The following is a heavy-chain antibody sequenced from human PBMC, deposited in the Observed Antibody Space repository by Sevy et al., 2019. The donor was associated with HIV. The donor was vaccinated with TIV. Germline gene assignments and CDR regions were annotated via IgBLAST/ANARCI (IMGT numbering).Heavy chain of an antibody. Sequence: GGSLRLSCAASGFTFSISDMNWVRQAPGKGLEWVSFISSRSSTIYYVDSVKGRFTISRDNAKNSLYLQMNSLRDDDTAVYYCASGSNHKNFDYWGQGTLVTVSS. V-gene: IGHV3-48*02. D-gene: IGHD3-10*01. CDR2: ISSRSSTI. J-gene: IGHJ4*02. CDR3: ASGSNHKNFDY. CDR1: GFTFSISD.